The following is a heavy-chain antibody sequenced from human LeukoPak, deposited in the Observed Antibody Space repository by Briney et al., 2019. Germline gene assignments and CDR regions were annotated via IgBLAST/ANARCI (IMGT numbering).Heavy chain of an antibody. CDR2: INHSGST. CDR1: GGSFSGYY. J-gene: IGHJ6*02. D-gene: IGHD2-8*01. Sequence: SETLSLTCAVYGGSFSGYYWSWIRQPPGKGLEWIGEINHSGSTNYNPSLKGRVTISVDTSKNQFSLKLSSVTAADTAVYYCARGRGVLMVYAIGSYYYGMDVWGQGTTVTVSS. V-gene: IGHV4-34*01. CDR3: ARGRGVLMVYAIGSYYYGMDV.